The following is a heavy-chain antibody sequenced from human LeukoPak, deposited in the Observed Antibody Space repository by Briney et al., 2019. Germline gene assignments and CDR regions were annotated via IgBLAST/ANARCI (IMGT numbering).Heavy chain of an antibody. CDR2: IYPGDSDT. V-gene: IGHV5-51*04. CDR1: GYSFTSYW. Sequence: GESLKISCKGSGYSFTSYWIAWVRQMPGKGLEWMGIIYPGDSDTKYSPSFQGQVTISADKPITTAYLQWSSLKASDTAMYYCASSRIVGATDAFDIWGQGTMVTVSS. D-gene: IGHD1-26*01. J-gene: IGHJ3*02. CDR3: ASSRIVGATDAFDI.